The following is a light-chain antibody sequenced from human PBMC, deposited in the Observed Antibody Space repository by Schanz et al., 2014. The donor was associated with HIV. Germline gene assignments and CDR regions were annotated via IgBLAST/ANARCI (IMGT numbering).Light chain of an antibody. V-gene: IGKV3-20*01. CDR2: GAS. J-gene: IGKJ3*01. CDR1: QTITSNF. CDR3: QQYGGSHLT. Sequence: EIVLTQSPGTLSLFPGERAALSCRASQTITSNFLAWYQQRPGQAPRLLIYGASNRATGVPDRFSGSGSGTDFTLTISRLQPEDFAVYYCQQYGGSHLTFGGGTKVDSK.